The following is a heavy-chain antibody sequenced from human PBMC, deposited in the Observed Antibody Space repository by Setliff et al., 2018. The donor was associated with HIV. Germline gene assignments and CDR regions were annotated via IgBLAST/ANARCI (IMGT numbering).Heavy chain of an antibody. CDR1: GFTFRSYA. D-gene: IGHD3-3*01. Sequence: PGGSLRLSCAASGFTFRSYAMSWARQAPGKGLEWVANIKQDGSEKYYVDSVKGRFTISRDNAKNSLYLQMNSLRAEDTAVYYCARDLESGIDYWGQGTLVTVSS. CDR3: ARDLESGIDY. CDR2: IKQDGSEK. J-gene: IGHJ4*02. V-gene: IGHV3-7*01.